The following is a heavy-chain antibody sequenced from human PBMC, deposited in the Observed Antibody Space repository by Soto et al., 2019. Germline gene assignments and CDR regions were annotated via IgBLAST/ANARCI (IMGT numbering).Heavy chain of an antibody. V-gene: IGHV4-39*01. D-gene: IGHD3-3*02. CDR3: VSQQLDVPAFCDY. CDR1: AGSINNNHYY. CDR2: ISRSGTT. J-gene: IGHJ4*02. Sequence: SETLSLTCTVSAGSINNNHYYWGWVRQPPGKGLEWIASISRSGTTYYNPSLKSRVTKSIDTSRNQFSLTLTSVTAADTAVYFFVSQQLDVPAFCDYWSQGTLVTVS.